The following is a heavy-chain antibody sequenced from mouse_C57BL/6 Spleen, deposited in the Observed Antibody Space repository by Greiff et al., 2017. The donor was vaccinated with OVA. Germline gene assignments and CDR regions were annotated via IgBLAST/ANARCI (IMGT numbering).Heavy chain of an antibody. V-gene: IGHV1-54*01. CDR2: INPGSGGT. J-gene: IGHJ1*03. CDR1: GYAFTNYL. CDR3: ARSNYSNYVWYFDV. D-gene: IGHD2-5*01. Sequence: QVQLQQSGAELVRPGTSVKVSCKASGYAFTNYLIEWVKQRPGQGLEWIGVINPGSGGTNYNEKFKGKATLTADKSSSTAYMQLSSLTSEDSAVYFCARSNYSNYVWYFDVWGTGTTVTVSS.